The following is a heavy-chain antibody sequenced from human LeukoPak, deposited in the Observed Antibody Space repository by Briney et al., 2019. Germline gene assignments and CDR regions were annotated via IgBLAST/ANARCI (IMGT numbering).Heavy chain of an antibody. V-gene: IGHV3-7*03. Sequence: PGGSLRLSCEASGFTFRNYWVAWVRQAPVKGLEWVASIKPDESEKNYVDSVRGRFTISRDNAKSSLFLQMNSLTAEDTAIYYCARDIGYGDYWGQGTLVTVSS. CDR2: IKPDESEK. J-gene: IGHJ4*02. CDR1: GFTFRNYW. D-gene: IGHD5-12*01. CDR3: ARDIGYGDY.